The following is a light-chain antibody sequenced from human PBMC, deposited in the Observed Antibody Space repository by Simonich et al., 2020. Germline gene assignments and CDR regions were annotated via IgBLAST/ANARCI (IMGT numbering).Light chain of an antibody. J-gene: IGLJ2*01. V-gene: IGLV3-21*03. CDR1: NIGSKR. CDR2: DDS. CDR3: QVWDSSSDVV. Sequence: SYVLTQPPSVSVAPGKTARITCGGNNIGSKRVSWYQQKPGQAPVLVVYDDSDRPSGIPELFSGSNSGNTATLTISRVEAGDEADYYCQVWDSSSDVVFGGGTKLTVL.